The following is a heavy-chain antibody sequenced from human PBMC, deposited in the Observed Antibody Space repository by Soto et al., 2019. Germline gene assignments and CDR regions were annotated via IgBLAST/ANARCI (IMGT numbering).Heavy chain of an antibody. CDR3: ARLTQGRGSSSSSRIFDY. CDR1: GYSFTSYW. J-gene: IGHJ4*02. V-gene: IGHV5-51*01. CDR2: IYPGDSDT. D-gene: IGHD6-6*01. Sequence: GESLKISCKGSGYSFTSYWIGWVRQMPGKGLEWMGIIYPGDSDTRYSPSFQGQVTISADKSISTAYLQWSSLKASDTAMYYCARLTQGRGSSSSSRIFDYWGQGTLVTVSS.